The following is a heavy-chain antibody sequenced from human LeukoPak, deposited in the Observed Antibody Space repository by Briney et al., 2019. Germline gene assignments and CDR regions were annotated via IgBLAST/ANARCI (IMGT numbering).Heavy chain of an antibody. CDR3: ARHVGISF. D-gene: IGHD7-27*01. Sequence: GGSLRLSCIPSGFTFSGAWMTWVRQAPGGGLEWVANIREDGTEKTYVASVKGRFTIYRDNAKNALFLQMSNLRDDDTAIYYCARHVGISFWGQGTLVTVSS. J-gene: IGHJ4*02. CDR2: IREDGTEK. CDR1: GFTFSGAW. V-gene: IGHV3-7*01.